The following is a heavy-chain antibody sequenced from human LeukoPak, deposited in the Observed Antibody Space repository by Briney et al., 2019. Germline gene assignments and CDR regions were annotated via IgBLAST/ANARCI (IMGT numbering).Heavy chain of an antibody. CDR1: GRSISRRGYH. CDR2: IYYSGST. V-gene: IGHV4-31*03. CDR3: ARDTAAATVDC. D-gene: IGHD6-13*01. Sequence: SEPLSLTCTVSGRSISRRGYHWTWIRQHAGKGLEWIGYIYYSGSTYYNQSLKRRVTIPVDTSKNQFSLKLSSVTAADTAVYSCARDTAAATVDCWGQGTLATASS. J-gene: IGHJ4*02.